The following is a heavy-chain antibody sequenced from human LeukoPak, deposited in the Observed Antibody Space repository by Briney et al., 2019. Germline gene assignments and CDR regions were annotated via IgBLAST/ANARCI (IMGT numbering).Heavy chain of an antibody. D-gene: IGHD2-8*01. Sequence: TSETLSLTCAVYGGSFSGYYWSWIRQPPGKGLEWIGEINHSGSTNYNPSLKSRVTISVDTSKNQFSLKLSSVTAADTAVYYCASSFTMGVCKPGYFDYWGQGPLVTVS. CDR1: GGSFSGYY. V-gene: IGHV4-34*01. CDR3: ASSFTMGVCKPGYFDY. CDR2: INHSGST. J-gene: IGHJ4*02.